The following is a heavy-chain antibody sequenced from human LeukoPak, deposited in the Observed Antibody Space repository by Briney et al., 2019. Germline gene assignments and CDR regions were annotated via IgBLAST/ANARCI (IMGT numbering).Heavy chain of an antibody. J-gene: IGHJ6*04. V-gene: IGHV3-30*18. CDR1: GFTFSSYG. CDR2: ISYDGSNK. Sequence: TGRSLRLSCAASGFTFSSYGMHWVRQAPGKGLEWVAVISYDGSNKYYADSVKGRFTISRDNSKNTLYLQMNSLRAEDTAVYYCAKAVVPAAIWLAELAGMDDWGKGTTVTVSS. CDR3: AKAVVPAAIWLAELAGMDD. D-gene: IGHD2-2*01.